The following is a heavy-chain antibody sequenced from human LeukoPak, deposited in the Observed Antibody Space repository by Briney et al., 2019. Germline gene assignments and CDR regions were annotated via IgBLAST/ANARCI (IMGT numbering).Heavy chain of an antibody. J-gene: IGHJ5*02. V-gene: IGHV4-59*01. CDR1: GGSISSYH. Sequence: SETLSLTCTVSGGSISSYHWSWIRQPPGKGLEWIGYIYYSGSTNYNPSLKSRVTISVDTSKNQFSLKLSSVTAADTAVYYCARRSYLDSSSSNWFDPWGQGTLVTVSS. CDR2: IYYSGST. CDR3: ARRSYLDSSSSNWFDP. D-gene: IGHD6-13*01.